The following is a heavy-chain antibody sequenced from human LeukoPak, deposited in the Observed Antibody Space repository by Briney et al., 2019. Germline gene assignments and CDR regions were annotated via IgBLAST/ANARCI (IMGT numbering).Heavy chain of an antibody. CDR3: ARQMAFLEWLPQLANYFDP. D-gene: IGHD3-3*01. V-gene: IGHV4-59*08. Sequence: SETLSLTCTVSGGSISSSYWNWIRQPPGRGLEWIGDIHYSGSTNYNPSLKSRVTISVDSSNNHFSLRLTSVSAADTAVYYCARQMAFLEWLPQLANYFDPWGQGTLVTVSS. J-gene: IGHJ5*02. CDR1: GGSISSSY. CDR2: IHYSGST.